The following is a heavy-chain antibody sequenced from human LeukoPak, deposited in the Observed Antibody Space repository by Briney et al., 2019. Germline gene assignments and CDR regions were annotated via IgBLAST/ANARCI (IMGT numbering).Heavy chain of an antibody. Sequence: PGGSLRLSCAASGFTFSGSAMHWVRQASGKGMEWVGRIRSKANSFATGYAASVKGRFTISRDDSKNTAYLQMNSLKTEDTAVYYCTSPLDYGDSRGYYYYMDVWGKGTTVTVSS. CDR3: TSPLDYGDSRGYYYYMDV. J-gene: IGHJ6*03. D-gene: IGHD4-17*01. CDR2: IRSKANSFAT. V-gene: IGHV3-73*01. CDR1: GFTFSGSA.